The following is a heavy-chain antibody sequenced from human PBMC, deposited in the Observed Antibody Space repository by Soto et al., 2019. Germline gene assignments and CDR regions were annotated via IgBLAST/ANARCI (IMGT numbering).Heavy chain of an antibody. D-gene: IGHD3-10*01. Sequence: ASVKVSCKASGYTFTSYGIHWVRQATGQGLEWMGWMNPNSGNTGYAQKFQGRVTMTRNTSISTAYMELSSLRSEDTAVYYCARVSITMVRGVIIHSFDYWGQGTLVTVSS. CDR1: GYTFTSYG. CDR2: MNPNSGNT. CDR3: ARVSITMVRGVIIHSFDY. V-gene: IGHV1-8*02. J-gene: IGHJ4*02.